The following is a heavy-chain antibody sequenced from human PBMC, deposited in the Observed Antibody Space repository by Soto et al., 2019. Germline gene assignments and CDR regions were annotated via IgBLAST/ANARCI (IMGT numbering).Heavy chain of an antibody. CDR3: ATVTTHRELLPHDY. Sequence: ASVKVSCKASGYTFTGYYMHWVRQAPGQGLEWMGWINPNSGGTNYAQKFQGRVTMTRDTSISTAYMELSRLRSDDTAVYYCATVTTHRELLPHDYWGQGTLVTVSS. CDR1: GYTFTGYY. D-gene: IGHD3-10*01. V-gene: IGHV1-2*02. J-gene: IGHJ4*02. CDR2: INPNSGGT.